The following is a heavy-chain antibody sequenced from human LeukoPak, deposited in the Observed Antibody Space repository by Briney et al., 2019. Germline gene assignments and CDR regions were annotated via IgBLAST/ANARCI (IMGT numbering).Heavy chain of an antibody. V-gene: IGHV3-48*02. CDR1: GFTFSSYS. CDR3: ARGSTAVAGKGGGEEYLQL. D-gene: IGHD6-19*01. CDR2: ISSSSSAI. J-gene: IGHJ1*01. Sequence: GGSLRLSCAASGFTFSSYSMNWVRQAPGKGLEWVSYISSSSSAIYYADSVKGRSTISRDNAKNSLYLQMNSLRDEDTAVYYCARGSTAVAGKGGGEEYLQLWGQGTLVTVSS.